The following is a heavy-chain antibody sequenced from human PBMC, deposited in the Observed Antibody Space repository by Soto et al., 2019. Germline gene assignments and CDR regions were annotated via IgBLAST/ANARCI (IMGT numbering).Heavy chain of an antibody. CDR3: ARVTPGNNLYYFSGLDF. CDR1: GFTFVTYG. D-gene: IGHD1-1*01. J-gene: IGHJ6*02. Sequence: GGSLRLSCVASGFTFVTYGIHWVRQAPGKGLQWVALISYEGSNTYYADSVRGRFTISRDNSKNTLYLQMNTLRPEDTGLYYCARVTPGNNLYYFSGLDFWGQGTSVTVSS. CDR2: ISYEGSNT. V-gene: IGHV3-30-3*01.